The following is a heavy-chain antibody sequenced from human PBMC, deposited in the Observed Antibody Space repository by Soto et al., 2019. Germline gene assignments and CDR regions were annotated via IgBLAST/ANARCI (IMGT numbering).Heavy chain of an antibody. V-gene: IGHV1-3*01. CDR2: INAGNGNT. Sequence: ASVKVSCKASGYTFTSYAMHWVRQAPGQRLEWMGWINAGNGNTKYSQKFQGRVTITRDTSASTAYMEVSSLRSEDTAVYYCAGAVAVPADFDYWGQGTLVTVSS. CDR1: GYTFTSYA. J-gene: IGHJ4*02. D-gene: IGHD6-19*01. CDR3: AGAVAVPADFDY.